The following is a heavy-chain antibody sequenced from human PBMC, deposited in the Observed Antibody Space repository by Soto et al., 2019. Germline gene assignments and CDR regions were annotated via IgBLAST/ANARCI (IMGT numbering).Heavy chain of an antibody. J-gene: IGHJ4*02. Sequence: GGSLRLSCAASGFTVFSAYMNWVRQAPGKGLEWFAVFYSGGSSYYADSVKGRFTISRDTSKNTVDLHMDSLRADDTAVYYCARAPEIVGANNLDFWGQGSLVTDAS. V-gene: IGHV3-53*01. D-gene: IGHD3-22*01. CDR2: FYSGGSS. CDR1: GFTVFSAY. CDR3: ARAPEIVGANNLDF.